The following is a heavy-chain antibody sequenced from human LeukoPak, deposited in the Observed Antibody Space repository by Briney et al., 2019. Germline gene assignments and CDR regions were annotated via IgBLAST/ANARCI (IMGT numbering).Heavy chain of an antibody. D-gene: IGHD4-17*01. CDR1: GXTVSSKY. Sequence: GGFLRLSCAASGXTVSSKYMTWVRQAPGKGLEWVSIIHSGGDTYYADSVKGRFTISRDNSKNTVYLQMNSLRAEDTALYYCARVDAGTVTTFTDAFDIWGQGTMVIVSS. CDR2: IHSGGDT. V-gene: IGHV3-66*01. J-gene: IGHJ3*02. CDR3: ARVDAGTVTTFTDAFDI.